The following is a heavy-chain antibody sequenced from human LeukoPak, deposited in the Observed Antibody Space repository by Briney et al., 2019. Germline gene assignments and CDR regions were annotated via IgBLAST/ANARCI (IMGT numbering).Heavy chain of an antibody. CDR1: GFTLSSYA. Sequence: GGSLRLSCAASGFTLSSYAMYWVHQAPGKGLVWVSRFTSDGSSTIYADSVKGRFTVSRDIAKNTLYLQMNSLRAEDTAVYYCARAQMGAPTDCWGQGTLVTVSS. D-gene: IGHD1-26*01. J-gene: IGHJ4*02. V-gene: IGHV3-74*01. CDR2: FTSDGSST. CDR3: ARAQMGAPTDC.